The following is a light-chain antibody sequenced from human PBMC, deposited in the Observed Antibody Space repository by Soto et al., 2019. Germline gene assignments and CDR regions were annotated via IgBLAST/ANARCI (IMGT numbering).Light chain of an antibody. CDR3: VLYMGSGIWV. Sequence: QTVVTQEPSFSVSPGGTVTLTCGLNSGSVSSSYYPSWYQQTPGQAPRTLIYSTNTRSSGVPDGFSGSILGNKAALTITGAQADDEADYYCVLYMGSGIWVFGGGTKVTVL. V-gene: IGLV8-61*01. CDR2: STN. CDR1: SGSVSSSYY. J-gene: IGLJ3*02.